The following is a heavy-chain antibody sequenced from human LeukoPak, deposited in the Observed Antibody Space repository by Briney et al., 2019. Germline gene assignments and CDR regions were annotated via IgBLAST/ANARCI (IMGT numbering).Heavy chain of an antibody. D-gene: IGHD3-22*01. CDR1: GGSFSGYY. CDR3: ARGPDYYDSSGYFDY. V-gene: IGHV4-34*01. CDR2: INHSGTT. J-gene: IGHJ4*02. Sequence: SETLSLTCAVYGGSFSGYYWSWIRQPPGKGLEWIGEINHSGTTNHNPSLKSRVTISVDTSKNQFSLKLSSVTAADTAVYYCARGPDYYDSSGYFDYWGQGTLVTVSS.